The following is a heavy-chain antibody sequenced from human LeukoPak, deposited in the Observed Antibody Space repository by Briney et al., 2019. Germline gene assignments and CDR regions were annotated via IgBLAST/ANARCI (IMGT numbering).Heavy chain of an antibody. D-gene: IGHD5-12*01. CDR1: GGTFSSYA. Sequence: ASVKVSSKASGGTFSSYAISCVRQAPGQGLEWMGRIIPIFGIANYAQKFQGRVTITADKSTSTAYMELSSLRSEDTAVYYCALINSGYDYLAYSSSQNWFDPWGQGTLVTVSS. CDR3: ALINSGYDYLAYSSSQNWFDP. J-gene: IGHJ5*02. V-gene: IGHV1-69*04. CDR2: IIPIFGIA.